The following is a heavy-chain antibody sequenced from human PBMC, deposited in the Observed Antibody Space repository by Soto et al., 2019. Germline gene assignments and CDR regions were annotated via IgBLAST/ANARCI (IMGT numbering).Heavy chain of an antibody. V-gene: IGHV3-23*01. Sequence: GGSLRLSCAASGFTFSSYAMSWVRQAPGKGLEWVSAISGSGGSTYYADSVKGRFTISRDNSKNTLYLQMNSLRAEDTAVYYCAKWDYGYSYGYGDYWGQGTLVTVSS. J-gene: IGHJ4*02. CDR3: AKWDYGYSYGYGDY. D-gene: IGHD5-18*01. CDR1: GFTFSSYA. CDR2: ISGSGGST.